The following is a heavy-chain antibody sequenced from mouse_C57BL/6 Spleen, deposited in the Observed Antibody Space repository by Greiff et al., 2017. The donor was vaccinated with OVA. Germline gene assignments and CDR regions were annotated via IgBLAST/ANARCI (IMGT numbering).Heavy chain of an antibody. CDR1: GYTFTDYE. CDR2: IDPETGGT. V-gene: IGHV1-15*01. Sequence: LVESGAELVRPGASVTLSCKASGYTFTDYEMHWVKQTPVHGLEWIGAIDPETGGTAYNQKFKGKAILTADKSSSTAYMELRSLTSEDSAVYYCTRCDGYYRYFDVWGTGTTVTVSS. CDR3: TRCDGYYRYFDV. J-gene: IGHJ1*03. D-gene: IGHD2-3*01.